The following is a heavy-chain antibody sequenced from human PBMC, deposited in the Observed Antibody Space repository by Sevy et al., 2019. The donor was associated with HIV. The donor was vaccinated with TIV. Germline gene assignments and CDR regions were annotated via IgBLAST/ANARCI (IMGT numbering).Heavy chain of an antibody. CDR2: IIPIFGTT. CDR3: ARLGAAGLAGWFDP. J-gene: IGHJ5*02. Sequence: ASVKVSCKASGGTFSRSAISWMRQAPGQGLEWMGGIIPIFGTTNYAGNFQGGLTITADESTSAAYMELSSLTSEDSAVYYCARLGAAGLAGWFDPWGQGTLVTVSS. D-gene: IGHD6-13*01. CDR1: GGTFSRSA. V-gene: IGHV1-69*13.